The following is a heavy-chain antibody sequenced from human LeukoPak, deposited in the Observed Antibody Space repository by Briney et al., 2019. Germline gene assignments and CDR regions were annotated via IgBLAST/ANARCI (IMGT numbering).Heavy chain of an antibody. CDR1: GFTFSSYE. Sequence: PGGSLRLSCAASGFTFSSYEMNWVRQAPGKGLEWVSYIRSSGGAIYYADSVKGRFTISRDNAKNSLYLQMNSLRAEDTGVYYCARDAIDYYYYYMDVWGKGTTVTISS. D-gene: IGHD2-21*01. J-gene: IGHJ6*03. CDR2: IRSSGGAI. CDR3: ARDAIDYYYYYMDV. V-gene: IGHV3-48*03.